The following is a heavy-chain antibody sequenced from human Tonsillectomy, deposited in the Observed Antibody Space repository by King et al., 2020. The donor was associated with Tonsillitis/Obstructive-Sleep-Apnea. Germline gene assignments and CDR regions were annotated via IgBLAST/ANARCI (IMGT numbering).Heavy chain of an antibody. D-gene: IGHD2-2*01. CDR1: GFNFGDYA. CDR3: TRAYYCTSTSCHSVQDY. CDR2: IRSKAYGGTT. J-gene: IGHJ4*02. Sequence: VQLVESGGGLVQPGRSLRLSCTSAGFNFGDYAMTWVRQAPGKGLEWVGLIRSKAYGGTTEYAASVKGRFTISRHDSKSIAYLQMNSLKTEDTAVYYCTRAYYCTSTSCHSVQDYWGQGTLVTVSS. V-gene: IGHV3-49*04.